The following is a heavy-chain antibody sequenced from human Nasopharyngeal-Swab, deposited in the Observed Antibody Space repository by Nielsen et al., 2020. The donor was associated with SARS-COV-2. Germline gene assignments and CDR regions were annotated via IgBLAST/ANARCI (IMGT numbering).Heavy chain of an antibody. CDR2: IYYSGST. Sequence: SETLSLTCTVSGGSVSSGSYYWSWIRQPPGKGLEWIGYIYYSGSTNYNPSLKSRVTISVDTSKNQFSLKLSPVTAADTAVYYCARALLWEPFDYWGQGTLVTVSS. CDR1: GGSVSSGSYY. V-gene: IGHV4-61*01. J-gene: IGHJ4*02. CDR3: ARALLWEPFDY. D-gene: IGHD1-26*01.